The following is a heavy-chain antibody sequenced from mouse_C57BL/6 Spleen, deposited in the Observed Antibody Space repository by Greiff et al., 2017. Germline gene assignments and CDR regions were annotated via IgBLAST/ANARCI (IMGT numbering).Heavy chain of an antibody. D-gene: IGHD2-3*01. CDR1: GYSFTDYN. V-gene: IGHV1-39*01. CDR3: ARLDCYLYHFDH. CDR2: INPNYGTT. Sequence: VQLKESGPELVKPGASVKISCKASGYSFTDYNMNWVKQSNGKSLEWIGVINPNYGTTSYNQKFKGKATLTVDQSSSTAYMQLNSLTSEDSAVYYCARLDCYLYHFDHRGQGTTLTVSS. J-gene: IGHJ2*01.